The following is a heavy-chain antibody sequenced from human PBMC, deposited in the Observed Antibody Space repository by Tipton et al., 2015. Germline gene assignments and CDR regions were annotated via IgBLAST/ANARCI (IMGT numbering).Heavy chain of an antibody. D-gene: IGHD3-22*01. CDR1: GVALNFYP. CDR3: AKGVTMIVVILSAHFDS. V-gene: IGHV3-23*01. CDR2: ISHNADKT. J-gene: IGHJ4*02. Sequence: SLRLSCEASGVALNFYPMTWVRQAPGKGLEWVSSISHNADKTYYADSVKGRFTISRDNTKHTVNLQMDGLRADDTALYYCAKGVTMIVVILSAHFDSWGQGTLVTVSS.